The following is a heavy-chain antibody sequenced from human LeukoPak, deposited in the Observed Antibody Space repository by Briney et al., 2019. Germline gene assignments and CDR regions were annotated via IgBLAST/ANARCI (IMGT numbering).Heavy chain of an antibody. CDR1: GYTFTSYD. D-gene: IGHD1-14*01. Sequence: ASVKVSCKASGYTFTSYDINWVRQATGQGLEWMGWMNPNSGNTGYAQKFQGRVTMTRDTSTSTVYMELSSLRSEDTAVYYCARDVSGGLDYWGQRTLVTVSS. J-gene: IGHJ4*02. CDR3: ARDVSGGLDY. CDR2: MNPNSGNT. V-gene: IGHV1-8*01.